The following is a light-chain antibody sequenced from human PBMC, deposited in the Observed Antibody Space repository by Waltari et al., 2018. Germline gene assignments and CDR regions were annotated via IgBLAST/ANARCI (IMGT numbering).Light chain of an antibody. CDR3: QQYANLPLT. CDR1: QDIRKN. J-gene: IGKJ4*01. Sequence: DIQMTQSPSSLSASVGDRVTITCQASQDIRKNLNWFQQKPGKAPQVLTLDASNSQAAVPSRFSGSGSGTDFAFTISSLQPEDIGTYYCQQYANLPLTFGGGTRVEIK. CDR2: DAS. V-gene: IGKV1-33*01.